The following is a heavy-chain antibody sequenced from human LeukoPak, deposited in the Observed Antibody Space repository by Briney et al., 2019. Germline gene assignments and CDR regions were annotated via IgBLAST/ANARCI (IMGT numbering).Heavy chain of an antibody. CDR3: ARKYS. V-gene: IGHV3-7*01. CDR1: GFNFSNYW. Sequence: GGSLRLSCAASGFNFSNYWMGWVRQAPGKGLEWVANINQDGTEKYYMDSVKGRFTISRDNAKNSLHLQMDSLRVEDTAIYYCARKYSWGQGILVTVSS. J-gene: IGHJ4*02. CDR2: INQDGTEK.